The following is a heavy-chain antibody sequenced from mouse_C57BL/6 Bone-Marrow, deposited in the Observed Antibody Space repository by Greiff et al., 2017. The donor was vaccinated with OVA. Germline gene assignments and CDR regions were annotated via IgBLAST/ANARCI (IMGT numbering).Heavy chain of an antibody. V-gene: IGHV1-82*01. J-gene: IGHJ2*01. Sequence: VQVVESGPELVKPGASVKISCKASGYAFSSSWMNWVKQRPGKGLEWIGRIYPGDGDTNYNGKFKGKATLTADKSSSTAYMQLSSLTSEDSAVYFCARCDYDGDYWGQGTTLTVSS. CDR1: GYAFSSSW. D-gene: IGHD2-4*01. CDR3: ARCDYDGDY. CDR2: IYPGDGDT.